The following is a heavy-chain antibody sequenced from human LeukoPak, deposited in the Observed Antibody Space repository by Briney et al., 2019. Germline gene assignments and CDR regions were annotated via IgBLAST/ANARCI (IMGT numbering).Heavy chain of an antibody. CDR3: ARVAVEMATINFDY. CDR1: GYTFTGYY. Sequence: GASVKVSCKASGYTFTGYYMHWVRQAPGQGLEWMGWINPNSGGTNYAQKFQGRVTMTRDTSISTAYMELSRLRSDDTAVYYCARVAVEMATINFDYWGQGTLVTVSS. J-gene: IGHJ4*02. D-gene: IGHD5-24*01. CDR2: INPNSGGT. V-gene: IGHV1-2*02.